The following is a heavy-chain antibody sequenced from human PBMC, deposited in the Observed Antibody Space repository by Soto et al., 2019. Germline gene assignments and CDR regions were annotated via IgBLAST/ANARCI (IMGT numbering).Heavy chain of an antibody. D-gene: IGHD1-1*01. CDR1: GFTFSTYA. CDR2: ISGSGGT. V-gene: IGHV3-23*01. Sequence: EVQLLESGGNLVQPGGSLRLSCVASGFTFSTYAMGWVRQAPGKGLDWVSVISGSGGTYYADSVKGRFTVSRDDSKNTLYLHMHSLRAEDTAVYYCAKKATPPTGHYYMDVWGKGTAVTVS. CDR3: AKKATPPTGHYYMDV. J-gene: IGHJ6*03.